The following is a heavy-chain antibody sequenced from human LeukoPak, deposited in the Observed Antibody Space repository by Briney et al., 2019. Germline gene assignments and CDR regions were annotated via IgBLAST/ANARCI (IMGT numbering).Heavy chain of an antibody. V-gene: IGHV3-13*01. CDR2: IGTAGDT. CDR3: ARGARTSWQELIDAFDI. CDR1: GFTFSSYD. Sequence: PGGSLRLSCAASGFTFSSYDMHWVRQATGKGLEWVSAIGTAGDTYYPGSVKGRFTISRENDKNSLYLQMNRLRAGDTAVYYCARGARTSWQELIDAFDIWGQGTMVTVSS. J-gene: IGHJ3*02. D-gene: IGHD2-2*01.